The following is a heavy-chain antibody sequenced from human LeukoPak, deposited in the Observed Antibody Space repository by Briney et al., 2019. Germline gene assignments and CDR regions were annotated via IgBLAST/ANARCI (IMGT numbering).Heavy chain of an antibody. CDR3: ARGHGSGTYYPDY. Sequence: GGSLRLSCAASGFTFSSYSMNWVRQAPGKGLEWVSSISSSSSYIYYADPVKGRFTISRDNAKNSLYLQMNSLRAEDTAVYFCARGHGSGTYYPDYWGQGTLVTVSS. CDR2: ISSSSSYI. CDR1: GFTFSSYS. V-gene: IGHV3-21*01. J-gene: IGHJ4*02. D-gene: IGHD3-10*01.